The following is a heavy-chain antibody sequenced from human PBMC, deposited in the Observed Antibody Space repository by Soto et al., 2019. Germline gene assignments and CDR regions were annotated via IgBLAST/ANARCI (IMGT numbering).Heavy chain of an antibody. CDR1: GYTFTSYG. CDR3: ARGNLRFLEWLFQGAFDY. CDR2: ISAYNCNT. Sequence: ASVKVSCKASGYTFTSYGISWVRQAPGQGLEWMGWISAYNCNTNYAQKLQGRVTMTTDTSTSTAYMELRSLRSDDTAVYYCARGNLRFLEWLFQGAFDYWGQGTLVTVSS. V-gene: IGHV1-18*01. J-gene: IGHJ4*02. D-gene: IGHD3-3*01.